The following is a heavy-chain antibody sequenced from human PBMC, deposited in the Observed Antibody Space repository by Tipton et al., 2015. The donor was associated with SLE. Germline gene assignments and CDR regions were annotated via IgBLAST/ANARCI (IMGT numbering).Heavy chain of an antibody. Sequence: SLRLSCAASGFTFSSYSMNWVRQAPGKGLEWVAAISDDGRYKYYADSVKGRFTISRDTSKNTLYLQMNSLRAEDTALYYCARGDSSTSPNCFDYWGQGTLVTVSS. CDR2: ISDDGRYK. D-gene: IGHD2-2*01. CDR1: GFTFSSYS. V-gene: IGHV3-30*03. CDR3: ARGDSSTSPNCFDY. J-gene: IGHJ4*02.